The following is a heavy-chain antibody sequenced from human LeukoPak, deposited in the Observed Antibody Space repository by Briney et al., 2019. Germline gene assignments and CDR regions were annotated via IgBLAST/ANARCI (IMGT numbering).Heavy chain of an antibody. Sequence: GGSLRLSCAASGFTFSSYAMSWVRQAPGKGLEWVSAISGSGGSTYYADSVKGRFTISRDNFKNTLYLQMNSLRAEDTAVYYCAKDNCSSTSCYHDYWGQGTLVTVSS. J-gene: IGHJ4*02. CDR2: ISGSGGST. V-gene: IGHV3-23*01. CDR1: GFTFSSYA. D-gene: IGHD2-2*01. CDR3: AKDNCSSTSCYHDY.